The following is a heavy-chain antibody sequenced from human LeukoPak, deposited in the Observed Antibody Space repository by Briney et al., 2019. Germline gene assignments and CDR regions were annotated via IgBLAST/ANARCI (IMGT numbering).Heavy chain of an antibody. D-gene: IGHD3-10*01. CDR3: VRDRGWYHFDL. J-gene: IGHJ4*02. V-gene: IGHV3-7*01. Sequence: PGGSLRLSCAASGFTFSSYWMSWVRQAPGKGLEWVAHIKEDATESRAVDSVKGRFTISRDNTKNSLFLQLNSLRAEDTAVYYCVRDRGWYHFDLWGQGTLVTVSS. CDR1: GFTFSSYW. CDR2: IKEDATES.